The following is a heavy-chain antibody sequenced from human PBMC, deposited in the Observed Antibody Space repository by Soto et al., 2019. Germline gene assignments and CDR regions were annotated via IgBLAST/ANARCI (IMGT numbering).Heavy chain of an antibody. J-gene: IGHJ4*02. D-gene: IGHD3-10*01. CDR2: IYYSGST. CDR3: ARGFPVWFGEPRLDY. V-gene: IGHV4-59*01. Sequence: SETLSLTCTVSGGSISSYYWSWIRQPPGKGLEWIGYIYYSGSTNYNPSLKSRVTISVDTSKNQFSLKLSSVTAADTAVYYCARGFPVWFGEPRLDYWGQGTLVTVSS. CDR1: GGSISSYY.